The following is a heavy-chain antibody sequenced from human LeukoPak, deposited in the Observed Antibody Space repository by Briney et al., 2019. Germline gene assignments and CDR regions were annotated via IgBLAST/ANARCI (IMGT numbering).Heavy chain of an antibody. CDR3: AKQQWLGYFDY. J-gene: IGHJ4*02. V-gene: IGHV3-30*18. D-gene: IGHD6-19*01. CDR2: ISYDGSNK. CDR1: GFTFSSYG. Sequence: PGRSLGLSCAASGFTFSSYGMHWVRQAPGKGLEWVAVISYDGSNKYYADSVKGRSTISRDNSKNTLYLQMNSLRAEDTAVYYCAKQQWLGYFDYWGQGTLVTVSS.